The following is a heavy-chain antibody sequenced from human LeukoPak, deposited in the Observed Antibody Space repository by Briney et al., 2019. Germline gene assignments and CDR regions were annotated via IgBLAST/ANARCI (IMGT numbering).Heavy chain of an antibody. CDR3: ARGDKQLVFNRNKGGFDP. V-gene: IGHV3-7*01. CDR2: IKHDGSEK. Sequence: GGSLRLSCAASGFTFRSYWMNWVRQAPGKGLEWVANIKHDGSEKYYVVSMKGRFTISRDNAKNSLYLQMNSLRTEDTAVYYCARGDKQLVFNRNKGGFDPWGQGTLVTVSS. CDR1: GFTFRSYW. D-gene: IGHD6-13*01. J-gene: IGHJ5*02.